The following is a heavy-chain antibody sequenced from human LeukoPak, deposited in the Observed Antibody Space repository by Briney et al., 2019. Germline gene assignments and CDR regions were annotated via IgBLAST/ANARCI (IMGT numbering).Heavy chain of an antibody. D-gene: IGHD4-17*01. CDR1: GFTFSSYA. CDR3: AKVGAYGDYENYFDY. CDR2: ISWNSGSI. Sequence: SLRLSCAASGFTFSSYAMSWVRQAPGKGLEWVSGISWNSGSIGYADSVKGRFTISRDNARNSLYLQMNSLRAEDTALYYCAKVGAYGDYENYFDYWGQGTLVTVSS. J-gene: IGHJ4*02. V-gene: IGHV3-9*01.